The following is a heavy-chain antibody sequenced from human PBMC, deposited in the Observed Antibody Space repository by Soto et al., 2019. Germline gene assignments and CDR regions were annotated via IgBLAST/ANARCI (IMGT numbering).Heavy chain of an antibody. D-gene: IGHD3-10*01. Sequence: ASVKVSGKASGYTFTGYYMHWVRQAPGQGLEWMGWINPNSGGTNYAQKFQGRVTMTRDTSISTXXXXLSRLRSDDTAVYYCARDPRGYYYGMDVWGQGTTVTVSS. CDR3: ARDPRGYYYGMDV. CDR2: INPNSGGT. J-gene: IGHJ6*02. CDR1: GYTFTGYY. V-gene: IGHV1-2*02.